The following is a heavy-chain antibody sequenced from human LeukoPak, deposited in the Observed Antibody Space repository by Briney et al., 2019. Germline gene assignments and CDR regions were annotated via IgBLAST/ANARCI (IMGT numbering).Heavy chain of an antibody. V-gene: IGHV3-7*01. CDR3: ARTGYSGYDYSWFDP. CDR1: GFTFSSYW. CDR2: IKQDGSEK. D-gene: IGHD5-12*01. J-gene: IGHJ5*02. Sequence: PGGSLRLSCAASGFTFSSYWMSWARQAPGKGLEWVANIKQDGSEKYYVDSVKGRFTISRDNAKNSLYLQMNSLRAEDTAVYYCARTGYSGYDYSWFDPWGQGTLVTVSS.